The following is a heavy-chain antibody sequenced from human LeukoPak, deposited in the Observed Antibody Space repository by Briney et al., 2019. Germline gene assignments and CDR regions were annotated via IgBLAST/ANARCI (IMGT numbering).Heavy chain of an antibody. CDR1: GGTFSSYA. CDR3: ASALCGGDCYYNWFDP. Sequence: ASVKVSCKASGGTFSSYAISWVRQAPGQGLEWMGGIIPIFGTANYAHKFQGRVTITADESTSTAYMELSSLRSEDTAVYYCASALCGGDCYYNWFDPWGQGTLVTVSS. V-gene: IGHV1-69*13. CDR2: IIPIFGTA. D-gene: IGHD2-21*02. J-gene: IGHJ5*02.